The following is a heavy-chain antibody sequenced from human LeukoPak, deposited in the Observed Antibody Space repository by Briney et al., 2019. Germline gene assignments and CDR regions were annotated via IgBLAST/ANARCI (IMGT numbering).Heavy chain of an antibody. J-gene: IGHJ6*02. CDR1: GGSISSGGYY. CDR3: ARDSRMASSSSYYYYGMDV. CDR2: IYYSGST. D-gene: IGHD6-6*01. V-gene: IGHV4-31*03. Sequence: SETLSLTCTVSGGSISSGGYYWSWIRQHPGKGLEWIGYIYYSGSTYYNPSLKSRVTISVDTSKNLFSLKLSSVTAADTAVYYCARDSRMASSSSYYYYGMDVWGQGTTVTVSS.